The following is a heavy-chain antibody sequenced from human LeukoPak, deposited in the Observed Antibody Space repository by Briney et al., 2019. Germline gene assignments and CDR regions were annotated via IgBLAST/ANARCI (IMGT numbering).Heavy chain of an antibody. V-gene: IGHV1-69*04. J-gene: IGHJ6*02. D-gene: IGHD3-22*01. CDR2: IIPIVGIV. CDR3: ATGSPRDSSAEHWPAVGGMDV. Sequence: SVKVSCKASGGTFSTYAINWVRQAPGQGLEWMGRIIPIVGIVNYAQKFQGRVTITADKSTSTAYMELSSLRSEDTAVYYCATGSPRDSSAEHWPAVGGMDVWGQGTTVTVSS. CDR1: GGTFSTYA.